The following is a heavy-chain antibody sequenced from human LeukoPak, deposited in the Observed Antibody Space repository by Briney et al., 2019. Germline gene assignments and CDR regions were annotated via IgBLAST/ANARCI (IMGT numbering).Heavy chain of an antibody. CDR2: INHSGGT. CDR3: ASLARGGNWFDP. CDR1: GRSFIGYD. Sequence: SGTLSLTCAVYGRSFIGYDWTWIRQPPGKGLEWIGEINHSGGTNYNPSLKSRVTISVDTSKNQFSLKLSSVTAADTAVYYCASLARGGNWFDPWGQGTLVTVSS. D-gene: IGHD6-6*01. J-gene: IGHJ5*02. V-gene: IGHV4-34*01.